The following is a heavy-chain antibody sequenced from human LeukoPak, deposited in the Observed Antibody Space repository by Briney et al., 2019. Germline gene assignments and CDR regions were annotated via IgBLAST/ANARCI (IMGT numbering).Heavy chain of an antibody. CDR3: ARDPITTAHYFDY. CDR2: ISSSSSTI. V-gene: IGHV3-48*02. D-gene: IGHD3-22*01. Sequence: PGGSLRLSCAASGFTFSSYAMSWVRQAPGKGLEWISYISSSSSTIYYADSVKGRFTISRDNAKNSLYLQMNSLRDEDTAVYYCARDPITTAHYFDYWGQGTLVTVSS. J-gene: IGHJ4*02. CDR1: GFTFSSYA.